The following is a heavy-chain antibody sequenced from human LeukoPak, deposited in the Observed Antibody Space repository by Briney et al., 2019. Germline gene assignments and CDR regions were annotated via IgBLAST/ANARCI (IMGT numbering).Heavy chain of an antibody. CDR3: ASRPAVTGSFFDY. Sequence: SETLSLTCTVSGASISSPTYYWGWIRQPPGNGLEWIGSLYYSGRTDYNPSLKSRVTISIDTSKKQFSLNLSSMTAADTAVYYCASRPAVTGSFFDYWGQGNLVTVSS. J-gene: IGHJ4*02. D-gene: IGHD6-19*01. CDR1: GASISSPTYY. V-gene: IGHV4-39*01. CDR2: LYYSGRT.